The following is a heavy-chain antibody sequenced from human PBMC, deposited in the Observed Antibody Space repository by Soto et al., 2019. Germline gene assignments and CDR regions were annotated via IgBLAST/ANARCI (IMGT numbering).Heavy chain of an antibody. CDR3: ATRDYDILTGYLHI. Sequence: QAHLVQSGAEVRKPGASVKVSCQALEHTSTIYYIHWVRQARGQGLEWMGWINADSGDTTYAEDFRGRVTFTRDTSTSTFHMEVSRLRLDDTAMYFCATRDYDILTGYLHIWGQGTLITVSS. V-gene: IGHV1-2*02. J-gene: IGHJ1*01. CDR2: INADSGDT. CDR1: EHTSTIYY. D-gene: IGHD3-9*01.